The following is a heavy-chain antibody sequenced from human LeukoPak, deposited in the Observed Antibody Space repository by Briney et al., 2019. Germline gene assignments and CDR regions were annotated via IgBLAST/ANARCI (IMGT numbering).Heavy chain of an antibody. V-gene: IGHV3-66*01. CDR3: ARNQDYGGFDF. J-gene: IGHJ4*02. D-gene: IGHD4-23*01. CDR1: GFTVSSSY. Sequence: GGSLRLSCAASGFTVSSSYMSWVRQAPGKGLEWVSVIYSGGDTYYADSVKGRFTVSRDNSKNTLYLQMNSLRVDDTAMYYCARNQDYGGFDFWGQGTLVTVSS. CDR2: IYSGGDT.